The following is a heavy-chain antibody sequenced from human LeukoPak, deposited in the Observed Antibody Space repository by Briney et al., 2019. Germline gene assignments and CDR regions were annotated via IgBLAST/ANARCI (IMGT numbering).Heavy chain of an antibody. CDR1: GYTLTELS. J-gene: IGHJ4*02. D-gene: IGHD5-24*01. CDR2: FDPEDGET. V-gene: IGHV1-24*01. CDR3: VKDYNYVIDY. Sequence: ASVKVSCKVSGYTLTELSIHWVRQAPGKGLEWMGGFDPEDGETIYAQKFQGRVTMTEDTSTDTAYMELSSLRSEDTAVYYCVKDYNYVIDYWGQGTLVTVSS.